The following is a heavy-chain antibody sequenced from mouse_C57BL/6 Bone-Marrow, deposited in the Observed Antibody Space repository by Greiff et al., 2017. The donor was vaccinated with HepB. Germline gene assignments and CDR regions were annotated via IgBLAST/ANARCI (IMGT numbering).Heavy chain of an antibody. CDR2: INPSSGYT. D-gene: IGHD1-2*01. CDR3: AATALARDY. Sequence: QVHVKQSGAELAKPGASVKLSCKASGYTFTSYWMHWVKQRPGQGLEWIGYINPSSGYTKYNQKFKDKATLTADKSSSTAYMQLSSLTYEDSAVYYCAATALARDYWGQGTTLTVSS. J-gene: IGHJ2*01. V-gene: IGHV1-7*01. CDR1: GYTFTSYW.